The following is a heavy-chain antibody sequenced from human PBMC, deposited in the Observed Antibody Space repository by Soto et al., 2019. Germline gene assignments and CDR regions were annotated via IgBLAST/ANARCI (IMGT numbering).Heavy chain of an antibody. CDR1: GFTFSSYN. CDR3: ARDRYSYYDFWSGSLPYYYFGMDV. CDR2: ISSSSNYI. V-gene: IGHV3-21*01. J-gene: IGHJ6*02. D-gene: IGHD3-3*01. Sequence: PGGSLRLSCAASGFTFSSYNMNWVRQAPGKGLEWVSSISSSSNYIYYADSVKGRFTISRDNAKNSLYLQMNSLRAEDTAVYYCARDRYSYYDFWSGSLPYYYFGMDVWGQGTTVTVSS.